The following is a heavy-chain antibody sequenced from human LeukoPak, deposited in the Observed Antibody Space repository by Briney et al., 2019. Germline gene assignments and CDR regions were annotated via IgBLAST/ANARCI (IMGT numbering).Heavy chain of an antibody. D-gene: IGHD3-10*01. J-gene: IGHJ4*02. Sequence: GGSLRLSCAASGFTVSSNYMSWVRQAPGKGLEWVSVIYSGGSTYYADSVRGRFTISRDNSKNTLYLQMNSLRAEDTAVYYCAKGPRTVRFGDRHKGMFDYWGQGTLVTVSS. CDR2: IYSGGST. CDR1: GFTVSSNY. V-gene: IGHV3-66*01. CDR3: AKGPRTVRFGDRHKGMFDY.